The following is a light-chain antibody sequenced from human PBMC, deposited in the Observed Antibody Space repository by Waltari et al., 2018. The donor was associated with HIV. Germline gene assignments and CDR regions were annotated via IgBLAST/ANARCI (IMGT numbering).Light chain of an antibody. CDR3: ASWDDNLSGWV. V-gene: IGLV1-47*01. Sequence: QSVLTQPPSASGTPGQSVSIPCSGSRSNIGSNYVYWYQHLPGTTPKVVIYRSDQRPSGVPDRFSGSNSGTSASLAISGLRSEDVAHYYCASWDDNLSGWVFGGGTKLTVL. CDR1: RSNIGSNY. J-gene: IGLJ3*02. CDR2: RSD.